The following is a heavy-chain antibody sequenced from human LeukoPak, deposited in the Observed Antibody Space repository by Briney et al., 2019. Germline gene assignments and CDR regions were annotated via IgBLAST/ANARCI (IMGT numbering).Heavy chain of an antibody. V-gene: IGHV1-69*13. CDR3: ATTSLVPAASYYYMDV. CDR2: IIPIFGTA. Sequence: SVKVSCKASGYTFTSYGISWVRQAPGQGLEWMGGIIPIFGTANYAQKFQGRVTITADESTSTAYMELSSLRSDDTAVYYCATTSLVPAASYYYMDVWGKGTTVTVSS. D-gene: IGHD2-2*01. J-gene: IGHJ6*03. CDR1: GYTFTSYG.